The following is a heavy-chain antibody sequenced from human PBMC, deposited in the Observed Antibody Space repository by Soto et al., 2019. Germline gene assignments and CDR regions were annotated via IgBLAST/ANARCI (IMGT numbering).Heavy chain of an antibody. CDR3: ARQLRFLERWEYFDY. D-gene: IGHD3-3*01. CDR1: GGSISSSSYY. CDR2: IYYSGST. V-gene: IGHV4-39*01. J-gene: IGHJ4*02. Sequence: QLQLQESGPGLVKPSETLSLTCTVSGGSISSSSYYWGWIRQPPGKGLEWIGSIYYSGSTYYNPSLKSRVTISVDTSKNQFSLKLSSVTAADTAVYYCARQLRFLERWEYFDYWSQGTLVTVSS.